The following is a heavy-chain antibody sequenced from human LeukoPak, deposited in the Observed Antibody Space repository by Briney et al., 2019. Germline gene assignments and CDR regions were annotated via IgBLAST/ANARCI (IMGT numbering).Heavy chain of an antibody. Sequence: SETLSLTCTVSSGSISSSNYYWDWLRQPPGKGLEWIGNIYYSGRTFYNPSLKSRVTISVDTSKNQFSLNLSSVTAADTAVYFCARGVTTNGYYYYMDVWGKGTTVTVSS. V-gene: IGHV4-39*01. CDR2: IYYSGRT. D-gene: IGHD4-17*01. CDR3: ARGVTTNGYYYYMDV. CDR1: SGSISSSNYY. J-gene: IGHJ6*03.